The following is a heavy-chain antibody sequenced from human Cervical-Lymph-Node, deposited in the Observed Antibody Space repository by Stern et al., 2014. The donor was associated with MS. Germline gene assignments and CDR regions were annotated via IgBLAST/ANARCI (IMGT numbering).Heavy chain of an antibody. CDR3: ARDVSGSPPGFDP. CDR2: IYYSRST. CDR1: GGSISSYY. J-gene: IGHJ5*02. V-gene: IGHV4-59*01. D-gene: IGHD1-26*01. Sequence: QVQLQESGPGLVKPSETLSLTCTVSGGSISSYYWSWIRQPPGQGLEWIGYIYYSRSTNYNPSLKSRVIISVDTSKKQLSLQLRSVTAADAAVYYGARDVSGSPPGFDPWGQGTLVTVSS.